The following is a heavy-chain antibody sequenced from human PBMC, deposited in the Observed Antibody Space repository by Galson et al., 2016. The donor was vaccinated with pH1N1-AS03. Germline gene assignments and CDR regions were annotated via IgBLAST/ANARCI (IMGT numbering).Heavy chain of an antibody. J-gene: IGHJ3*01. Sequence: SLRLSCAASGFTFEDHAMHWVRQIPGRGLEWVSHISWNSGKLGYAASVNGRFTISRDHAKNSVYLQMNRLRLEDTALYYCARDRLWSGDNEPFDLWGQGTVVTVS. D-gene: IGHD3-10*01. V-gene: IGHV3-9*01. CDR3: ARDRLWSGDNEPFDL. CDR1: GFTFEDHA. CDR2: ISWNSGKL.